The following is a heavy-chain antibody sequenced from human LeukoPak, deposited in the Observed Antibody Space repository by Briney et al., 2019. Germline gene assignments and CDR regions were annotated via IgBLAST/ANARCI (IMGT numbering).Heavy chain of an antibody. CDR3: AREDYSSGWSYDS. D-gene: IGHD6-19*01. V-gene: IGHV1-2*02. Sequence: ASVKDSCKASGYTFTGYYIHWMRQAPRQGLEWMGWINPNSGGTDSAQNFQGRVTMTRDASISTAYMELSRLRSDDTAVYYCAREDYSSGWSYDSWGQGTLVTVSS. CDR1: GYTFTGYY. J-gene: IGHJ4*02. CDR2: INPNSGGT.